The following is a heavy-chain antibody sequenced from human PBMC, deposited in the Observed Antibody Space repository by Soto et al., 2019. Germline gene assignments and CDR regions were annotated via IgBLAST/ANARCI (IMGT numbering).Heavy chain of an antibody. Sequence: SQTLSLTCAISGDSVSSNSAAWNWIRQSPSRGLEWLGRTYYRSKWYNDYAVSVKSRITINPDTSKNQFSLQLNSVTPEDTAVYYCARALLTGYSSSWYSVPFDYWGQGTLVTVSS. CDR1: GDSVSSNSAA. D-gene: IGHD6-13*01. V-gene: IGHV6-1*01. CDR3: ARALLTGYSSSWYSVPFDY. CDR2: TYYRSKWYN. J-gene: IGHJ4*02.